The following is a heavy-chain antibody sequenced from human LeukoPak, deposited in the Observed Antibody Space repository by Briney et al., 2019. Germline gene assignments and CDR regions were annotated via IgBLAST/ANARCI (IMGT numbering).Heavy chain of an antibody. Sequence: SETLSLTRSVSGASISSGGYHWSWIRHHPGKGLEWIGYTYYSGTTYYNPSVKGRATISLDASKNQFSLILNSVTAADTGVYYCARDSPTGDRFDWWGQGTLVTVSS. CDR2: TYYSGTT. D-gene: IGHD7-27*01. CDR3: ARDSPTGDRFDW. CDR1: GASISSGGYH. J-gene: IGHJ4*02. V-gene: IGHV4-31*03.